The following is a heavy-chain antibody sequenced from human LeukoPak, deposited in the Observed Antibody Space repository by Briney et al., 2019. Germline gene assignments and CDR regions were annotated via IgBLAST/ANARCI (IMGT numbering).Heavy chain of an antibody. CDR3: ARDAVDTANAV. V-gene: IGHV3-74*01. Sequence: GGSLRLSCAASGFTFTTYWMHWVRQAPGKGLVWVSHINSDGSITSYADSVKGRFTISRDNAKNTLYLQMNSLRAEDTAVYHCARDAVDTANAVWGQGTTVTVSS. CDR2: INSDGSIT. D-gene: IGHD5-18*01. CDR1: GFTFTTYW. J-gene: IGHJ6*02.